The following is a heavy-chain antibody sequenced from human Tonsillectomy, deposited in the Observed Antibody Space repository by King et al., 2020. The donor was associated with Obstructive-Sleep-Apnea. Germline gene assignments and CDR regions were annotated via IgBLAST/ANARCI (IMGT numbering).Heavy chain of an antibody. J-gene: IGHJ4*02. CDR1: GGSISSGAYS. Sequence: VQLQESGPGLVKPSQTLSLTCAVSGGSISSGAYSWSWIRQPPGKGLEWIGYIYYSGSTYYNPSLKSRVTISVDTSKNKFSLKLSSVTAADTAVYYCARGGDYGDYRTAVGADYWGQGTLVTVSS. CDR2: IYYSGST. V-gene: IGHV4-30-4*07. CDR3: ARGGDYGDYRTAVGADY. D-gene: IGHD4-17*01.